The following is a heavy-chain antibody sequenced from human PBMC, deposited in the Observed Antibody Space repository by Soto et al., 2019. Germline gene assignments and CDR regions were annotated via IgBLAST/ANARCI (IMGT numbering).Heavy chain of an antibody. V-gene: IGHV1-46*01. CDR1: GYIFIHCF. CDR3: ARSLGETTSLFDY. J-gene: IGHJ4*02. CDR2: INPSSGTT. Sequence: QVQLVQSGAEMKQPGASVKLSCQASGYIFIHCFMHWVRQAPGQGLEWMGGINPSSGTTTYAQKFQGIVTVNRDTSTSTVYMELSSLGSGDTAMYYCARSLGETTSLFDYWGQGSLVTVSA. D-gene: IGHD1-26*01.